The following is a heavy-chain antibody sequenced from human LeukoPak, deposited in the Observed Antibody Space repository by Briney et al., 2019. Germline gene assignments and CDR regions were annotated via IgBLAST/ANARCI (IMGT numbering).Heavy chain of an antibody. CDR2: IVSSSSTI. Sequence: GGSLRLSCAGSGFTFSSYSMNWVRQAPGKGLEWVSYIVSSSSTIYYADSVKGRFTISRDNAKNSLYLQMDSLRAEDTAVYYCARGRLMGSGLPAIDYWGQGTLVTVSS. V-gene: IGHV3-48*01. D-gene: IGHD3-10*01. J-gene: IGHJ4*02. CDR1: GFTFSSYS. CDR3: ARGRLMGSGLPAIDY.